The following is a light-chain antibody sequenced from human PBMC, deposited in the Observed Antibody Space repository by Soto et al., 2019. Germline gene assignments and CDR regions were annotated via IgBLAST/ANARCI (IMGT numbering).Light chain of an antibody. J-gene: IGLJ1*01. Sequence: QSVLTQPPSVSAAPGQKVTIFCSGSSSNIGGNSVSWYQQLPGTAPKLLIYDDDNRPSGIPDRFSASKSGTSATLGITGFQTGDEAAYYCGSWDSSLSAYVFGTGTKVTVL. CDR1: SSNIGGNS. CDR2: DDD. V-gene: IGLV1-51*01. CDR3: GSWDSSLSAYV.